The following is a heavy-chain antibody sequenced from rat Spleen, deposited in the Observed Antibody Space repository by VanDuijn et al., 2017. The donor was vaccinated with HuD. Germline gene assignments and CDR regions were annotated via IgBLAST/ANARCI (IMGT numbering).Heavy chain of an antibody. V-gene: IGHV5-25*01. CDR2: ISTSGGST. CDR1: GFTFDDYY. CDR3: ATGITLV. D-gene: IGHD1-2*01. Sequence: EVQLVESGGGLVQPGRSMKLSCAASGFTFDDYYMAWVRQAPTKGLEWVATISTSGGSTYYRDSVKGRFTISRDNAKSSLYLQMGSLGSGDTATYYCATGITLVWGRGVMVTVSS. J-gene: IGHJ2*01.